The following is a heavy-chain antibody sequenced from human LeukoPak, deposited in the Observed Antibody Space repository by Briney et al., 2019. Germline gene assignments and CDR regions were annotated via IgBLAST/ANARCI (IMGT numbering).Heavy chain of an antibody. D-gene: IGHD3-9*01. CDR2: IKSKTDGGTT. V-gene: IGHV3-15*01. CDR1: GFTFSNAW. Sequence: GGSLRLSCAASGFTFSNAWMSWVRQAPGKGLEWVGRIKSKTDGGTTDYAAPVKGRFTISRDDSKNTLYLQMNSLKTEDTAVYYCTTATPGLRYFDWPTDYLDYWGQGTLVTVSS. CDR3: TTATPGLRYFDWPTDYLDY. J-gene: IGHJ4*02.